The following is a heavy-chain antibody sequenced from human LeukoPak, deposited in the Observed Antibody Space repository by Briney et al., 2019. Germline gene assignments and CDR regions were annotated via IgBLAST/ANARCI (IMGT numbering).Heavy chain of an antibody. CDR2: ISSSGGNT. Sequence: GGSLRLSCAASGFTFSSYAMSWVRHAPGKGLEWVSAISSSGGNTYYRDSVKGRFTIYRDNSKHTLYLQVNSLRAADTAVYYWANRRFDSSGFSGWGQGTLVTVSS. D-gene: IGHD3-22*01. CDR1: GFTFSSYA. J-gene: IGHJ4*02. V-gene: IGHV3-23*01. CDR3: ANRRFDSSGFSG.